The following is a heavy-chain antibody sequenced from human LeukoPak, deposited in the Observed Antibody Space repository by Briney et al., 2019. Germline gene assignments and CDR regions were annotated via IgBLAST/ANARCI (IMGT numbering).Heavy chain of an antibody. CDR1: GFTFSSYE. D-gene: IGHD6-19*01. CDR2: ISSSGSTI. V-gene: IGHV3-48*03. Sequence: GGSLRLSCAASGFTFSSYEMIWVRQAPGKGMEWVSYISSSGSTIYYADSVKGRFTISRDNAKNSLYLQMNSLRAEDTAVYYCARVGYSSGWSPGRNNWFDPWGQGTLVTVSS. J-gene: IGHJ5*02. CDR3: ARVGYSSGWSPGRNNWFDP.